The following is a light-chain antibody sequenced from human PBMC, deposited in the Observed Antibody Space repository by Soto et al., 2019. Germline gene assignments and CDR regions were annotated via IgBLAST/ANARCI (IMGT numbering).Light chain of an antibody. CDR2: GAS. CDR3: QQYNNWPPELT. Sequence: MTQAPSSLSLSPADSASLSWKAIQSVSSSLAWYAQKPGQAPRLLIYGASTRATGIPARFSGSGSGTEFTLTISSLQSEDFAVYYCQQYNNWPPELTFGGGTKVDIK. J-gene: IGKJ4*01. CDR1: QSVSSS. V-gene: IGKV3-15*01.